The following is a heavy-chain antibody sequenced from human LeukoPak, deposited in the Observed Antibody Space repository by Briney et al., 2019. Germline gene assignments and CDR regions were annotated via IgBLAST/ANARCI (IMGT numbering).Heavy chain of an antibody. D-gene: IGHD3-10*01. J-gene: IGHJ4*02. CDR3: AGDMVRGVILRRVLEY. Sequence: ASVKVSCKASGGTFSSYAISWVRQAPGQGLEWMGGIIPIFGTANYAQKFQGRVTITADKSTRTAYMELSSLRSEDTAVYYCAGDMVRGVILRRVLEYWGQGTLVTVSS. CDR2: IIPIFGTA. V-gene: IGHV1-69*06. CDR1: GGTFSSYA.